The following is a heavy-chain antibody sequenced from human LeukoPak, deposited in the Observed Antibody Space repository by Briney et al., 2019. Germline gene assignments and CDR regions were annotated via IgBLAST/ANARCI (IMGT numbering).Heavy chain of an antibody. D-gene: IGHD4-23*01. V-gene: IGHV4-59*01. CDR2: IYYGGST. CDR3: ARGGGNSADFDY. Sequence: SETLSLTCTVSGGSISSYYWSWIRQPPGKGLEWIGYIYYGGSTNYNPSLKSRVTISVDTSKNQFSLKLSSVTAADTAVYYCARGGGNSADFDYWGQGTLVTVSS. CDR1: GGSISSYY. J-gene: IGHJ4*02.